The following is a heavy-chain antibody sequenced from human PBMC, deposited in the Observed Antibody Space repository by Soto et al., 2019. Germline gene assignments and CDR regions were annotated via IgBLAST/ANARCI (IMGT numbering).Heavy chain of an antibody. D-gene: IGHD2-15*01. CDR3: TREGGRHCSPSRCYNAFDI. CDR2: ISPSGATI. Sequence: GGSLRLSCAVSGFSLTSCSMTWVRQVPGKGLEWVSYISPSGATIHYADSVRGRFTISRDHATNSLYLPMNSLRDEDTAVYYCTREGGRHCSPSRCYNAFDIWGQGTTVTVSS. V-gene: IGHV3-48*02. J-gene: IGHJ3*02. CDR1: GFSLTSCS.